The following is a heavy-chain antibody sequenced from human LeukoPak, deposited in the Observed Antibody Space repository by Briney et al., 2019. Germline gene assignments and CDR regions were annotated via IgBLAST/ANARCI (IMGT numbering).Heavy chain of an antibody. J-gene: IGHJ4*02. CDR3: ARVASSSWYGADY. CDR2: IYHSGST. Sequence: SQTLSLTCTVSGGSISSGGYYWSWIRQPPGKGLEWIGYIYHSGSTYYNPSLKSRVTISVDRSKNQFSLKLSSVTAADTAVYYCARVASSSWYGADYWGQGTLVTVSS. V-gene: IGHV4-30-2*01. D-gene: IGHD6-13*01. CDR1: GGSISSGGYY.